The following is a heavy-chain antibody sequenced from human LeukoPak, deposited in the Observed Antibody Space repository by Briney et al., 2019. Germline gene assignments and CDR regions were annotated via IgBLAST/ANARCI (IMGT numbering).Heavy chain of an antibody. CDR1: GGSISSGGYY. V-gene: IGHV4-30-2*01. J-gene: IGHJ4*02. CDR2: IYHSGST. Sequence: PSETLSLTCSVSGGSISSGGYYWSWIRQHPGKGLEWIGYIYHSGSTYYNPSLKSRVTISVDRSKNQFSLKLSSVTAADTAVYYCARENGYLDYWGQGTLVTVSS. CDR3: ARENGYLDY. D-gene: IGHD6-13*01.